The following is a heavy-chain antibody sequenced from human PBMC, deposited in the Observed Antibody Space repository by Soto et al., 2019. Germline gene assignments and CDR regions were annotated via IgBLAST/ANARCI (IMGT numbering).Heavy chain of an antibody. CDR2: ISGSGGST. D-gene: IGHD3-10*01. CDR1: GFTFSSYA. V-gene: IGHV3-23*01. J-gene: IGHJ6*02. Sequence: GGSLRLSCAASGFTFSSYAMSWVRQAPGKGLEWVSAISGSGGSTYYADSVKGRFTISRDNSKNTLYLQMNSLRAEDTAVYYCAKVPYGSGSYYTPYYYYVMDVWGQGTTVTVSS. CDR3: AKVPYGSGSYYTPYYYYVMDV.